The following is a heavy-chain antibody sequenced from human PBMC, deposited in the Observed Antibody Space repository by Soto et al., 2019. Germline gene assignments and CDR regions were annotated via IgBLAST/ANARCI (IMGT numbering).Heavy chain of an antibody. D-gene: IGHD2-21*02. CDR3: AIGGDWYFFDM. Sequence: LGESLKISCNGSGYSFTNYWIGWVRQMPGKGLEWMGSIYPGDSDTRYSPSFQGQVTISADKSISTAYLQWSSLRASDTAMYYCAIGGDWYFFDMWAQGTMVTVSS. J-gene: IGHJ3*02. V-gene: IGHV5-51*01. CDR2: IYPGDSDT. CDR1: GYSFTNYW.